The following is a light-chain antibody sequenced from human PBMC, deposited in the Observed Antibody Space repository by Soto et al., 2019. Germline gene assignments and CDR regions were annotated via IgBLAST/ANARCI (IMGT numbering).Light chain of an antibody. CDR1: SSGIGAYDY. V-gene: IGLV2-14*01. J-gene: IGLJ1*01. CDR2: EVN. Sequence: QTVLTQPASLSGAAGQSITIACTGRSSGIGAYDYVSGCQQQPGKPPTLIISEVNKPPSGGSNRFSGWKSGHAAYLRVSGLQVEDEAPYFCFSFTSTSTHVFGTGTKVAIL. CDR3: FSFTSTSTHV.